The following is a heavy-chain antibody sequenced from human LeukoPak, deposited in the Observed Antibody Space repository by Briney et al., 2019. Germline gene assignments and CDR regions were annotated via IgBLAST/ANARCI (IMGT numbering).Heavy chain of an antibody. Sequence: GGSLRLSCAASGFNFSTYGMHWVRQAPGKGLEWVAVIWYDGNNKYYADYVKGRFTISRDNSKNTLSLQMDSLRVEDTAVYYCVGAYGDYLSYWGQGTLVTVST. D-gene: IGHD4-17*01. CDR1: GFNFSTYG. V-gene: IGHV3-33*01. CDR2: IWYDGNNK. CDR3: VGAYGDYLSY. J-gene: IGHJ4*02.